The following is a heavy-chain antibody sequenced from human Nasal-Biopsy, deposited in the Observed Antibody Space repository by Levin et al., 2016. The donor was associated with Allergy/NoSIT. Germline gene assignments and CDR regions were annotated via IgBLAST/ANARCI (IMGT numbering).Heavy chain of an antibody. D-gene: IGHD2-2*01. J-gene: IGHJ2*01. CDR2: FNPKTGVT. Sequence: ASVKVSCKASTYTFAGYHIHWVRQAPGQGLEWMGWFNPKTGVTKYAQNFQGRVTMTGDTYKRTGYMELNSLTFDDTALYYCARDSHSSTWYLPDKWNLDVWGRGTLVTVFS. V-gene: IGHV1-2*02. CDR1: TYTFAGYH. CDR3: ARDSHSSTWYLPDKWNLDV.